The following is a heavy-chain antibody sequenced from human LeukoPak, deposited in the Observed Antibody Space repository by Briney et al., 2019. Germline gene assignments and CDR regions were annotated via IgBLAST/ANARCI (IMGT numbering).Heavy chain of an antibody. CDR1: GFTVSSNY. D-gene: IGHD6-19*01. CDR3: ARSSGWLIPHDY. V-gene: IGHV3-66*01. J-gene: IGHJ4*02. Sequence: PGGSLRLSCAASGFTVSSNYMSWVRQAPGKGLEWVSVIYSGGSTYYADSVKGRFTISRDNSKNTLYLQMNSPRAEDTAVYYCARSSGWLIPHDYWGQGTLVTVSS. CDR2: IYSGGST.